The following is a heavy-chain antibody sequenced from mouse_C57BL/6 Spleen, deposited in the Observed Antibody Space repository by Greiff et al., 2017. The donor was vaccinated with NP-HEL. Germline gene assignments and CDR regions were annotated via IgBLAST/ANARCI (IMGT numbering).Heavy chain of an antibody. CDR1: GYTFTSYG. V-gene: IGHV1-81*01. CDR2: IYPRSGNT. Sequence: VQLQQSGAELARPGASVKLSCKASGYTFTSYGISWVKQRTGQGLEWIGEIYPRSGNTYYNEKFKGKATLTADKSSSTAYMELRSLTSEDSAVDFCARWYGYDGPWFADWGQGTLVTVSA. CDR3: ARWYGYDGPWFAD. D-gene: IGHD2-2*01. J-gene: IGHJ3*01.